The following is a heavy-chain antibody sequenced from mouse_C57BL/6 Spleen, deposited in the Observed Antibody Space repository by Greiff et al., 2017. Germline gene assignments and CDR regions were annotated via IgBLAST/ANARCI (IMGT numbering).Heavy chain of an antibody. Sequence: EVQLQQSGPELVKPGASVKISCKASGYSFTDYNMNWVKQSHGKSLEWIGVINPNYGTTSYNQKFKGKATLTVDQASSTAYMQLNSLASWDSAVYYCARSYGSSHYAMDYWGQGTSVTVSS. J-gene: IGHJ4*01. V-gene: IGHV1-39*01. CDR1: GYSFTDYN. CDR2: INPNYGTT. CDR3: ARSYGSSHYAMDY. D-gene: IGHD1-1*01.